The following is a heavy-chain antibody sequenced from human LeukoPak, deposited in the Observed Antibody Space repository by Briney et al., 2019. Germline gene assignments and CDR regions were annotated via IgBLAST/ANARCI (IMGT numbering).Heavy chain of an antibody. CDR1: GFTFDDYA. V-gene: IGHV3-43D*03. CDR2: ISWDGGST. Sequence: PGGSLRLSCAASGFTFDDYAMHWVRQAPGKGREGVSLISWDGGSTYYADSVKGRFTISRDNSKNSLYLQMNSLRAEDTALYYCAKEGHYDFWSGYYQVRGPLDYWGQGTLVTVSS. J-gene: IGHJ4*02. CDR3: AKEGHYDFWSGYYQVRGPLDY. D-gene: IGHD3-3*01.